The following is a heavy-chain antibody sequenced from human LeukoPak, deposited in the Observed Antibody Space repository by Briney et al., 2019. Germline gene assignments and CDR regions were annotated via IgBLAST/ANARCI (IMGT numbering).Heavy chain of an antibody. Sequence: SETLSLTCTVSGYSISTSYYWGWIRQPPGKGLEWIGSIYHSGNTYYNPSLKSRVTISVDTSKNQFSLKLSSVTAADTAVYYCARDRYYYDSSGYYYFDCWGQGTLVTVSS. D-gene: IGHD3-22*01. J-gene: IGHJ4*02. V-gene: IGHV4-38-2*02. CDR2: IYHSGNT. CDR3: ARDRYYYDSSGYYYFDC. CDR1: GYSISTSYY.